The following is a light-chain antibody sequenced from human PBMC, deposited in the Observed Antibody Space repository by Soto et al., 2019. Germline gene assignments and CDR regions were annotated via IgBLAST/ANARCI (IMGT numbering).Light chain of an antibody. CDR3: CSYAGSYTPVV. CDR1: SSDVGGYNY. CDR2: DVS. V-gene: IGLV2-11*01. J-gene: IGLJ2*01. Sequence: QSALTQPRSVSGSPGQSVTISCTGTSSDVGGYNYVSWYQQHPGKAPKLMIYDVSKRPSGVPDRFSGSKSGNTASLTNSGLQAEDEADYYCCSYAGSYTPVVFGGGTKLTVL.